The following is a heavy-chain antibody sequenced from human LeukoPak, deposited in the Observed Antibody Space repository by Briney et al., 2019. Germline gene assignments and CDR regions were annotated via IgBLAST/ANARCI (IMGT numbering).Heavy chain of an antibody. CDR2: INHSGST. J-gene: IGHJ6*02. CDR3: ARGVYSYYYYGMDV. CDR1: GGSFSGYY. Sequence: SETLSLTCAVYGGSFSGYYWSWIRQPPGKGLEWIGEINHSGSTNYNPSLKSRVTISVDTSKNQFSLKLSSVTAAGTAVYYCARGVYSYYYYGMDVWGQGTTVTVSS. V-gene: IGHV4-34*01. D-gene: IGHD4-11*01.